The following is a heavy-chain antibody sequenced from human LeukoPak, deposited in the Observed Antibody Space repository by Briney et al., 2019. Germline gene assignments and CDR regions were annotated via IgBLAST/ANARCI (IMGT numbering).Heavy chain of an antibody. V-gene: IGHV3-48*02. CDR3: ARLSEPHYYYYYYMDV. Sequence: GGSLRLSCAASGFTFSSYSMNWVRQAPGKGLEWVSYISSSSSTIYYADSVKGRFTISRDNAKNSLYLQMSSLRDEDTAVYYCARLSEPHYYYYYYMDVWGKGTTVTVSS. CDR1: GFTFSSYS. CDR2: ISSSSSTI. J-gene: IGHJ6*03.